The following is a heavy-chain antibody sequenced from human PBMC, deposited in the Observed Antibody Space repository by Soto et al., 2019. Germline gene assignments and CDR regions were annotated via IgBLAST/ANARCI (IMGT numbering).Heavy chain of an antibody. Sequence: ASVKVSCKASGYTFPGYYMHWVRQAPGQGLEWMGWINPNSGGTNYAQKFQGWVTMTRDTSISTAYMELSRLRSDDTAVYYCARGTNGDYGEYYFEYWGQGTPVTVSS. CDR1: GYTFPGYY. V-gene: IGHV1-2*04. D-gene: IGHD4-17*01. J-gene: IGHJ4*02. CDR3: ARGTNGDYGEYYFEY. CDR2: INPNSGGT.